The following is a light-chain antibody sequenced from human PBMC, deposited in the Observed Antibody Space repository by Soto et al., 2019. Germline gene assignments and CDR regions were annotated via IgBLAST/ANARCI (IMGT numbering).Light chain of an antibody. CDR2: GAS. Sequence: DIQMTQSPSSLSASVGDRVTITCQASQDISNYLNWYQQKPGKAPKLLIYGASDLKTGVPSRFSGSGSGTDFIFTISNLQPEDTATYYCQHYDNVPYSFGQGTNLEIK. J-gene: IGKJ2*03. V-gene: IGKV1-33*01. CDR3: QHYDNVPYS. CDR1: QDISNY.